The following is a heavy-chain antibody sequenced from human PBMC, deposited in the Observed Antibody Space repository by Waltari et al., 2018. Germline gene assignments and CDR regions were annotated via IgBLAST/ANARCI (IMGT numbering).Heavy chain of an antibody. J-gene: IGHJ4*02. CDR2: IQYSGRA. D-gene: IGHD2-15*01. CDR3: ASDRGRGLFLDN. Sequence: WWSWVRQPPGKGLEWIGQIQYSGRANYNPSLESRVTVSIDTSNNQFSLKLTSATAADTAVYYCASDRGRGLFLDNWGQGTLVTVSP. CDR1: W. V-gene: IGHV4-4*02.